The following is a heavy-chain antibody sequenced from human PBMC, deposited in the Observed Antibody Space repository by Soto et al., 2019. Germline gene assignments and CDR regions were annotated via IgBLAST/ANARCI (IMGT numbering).Heavy chain of an antibody. CDR3: ASLGILILPSEPT. Sequence: GGSLRLSCAASGFTFSSYSMNWVRQAPGKGLEWVSYISSSSSTIYYADSVKGRFTISRDNAKNSLYLQMNSLRAEDTAVYYCASLGILILPSEPTWGQGTLVTVSS. J-gene: IGHJ5*02. D-gene: IGHD2-15*01. CDR1: GFTFSSYS. V-gene: IGHV3-48*01. CDR2: ISSSSSTI.